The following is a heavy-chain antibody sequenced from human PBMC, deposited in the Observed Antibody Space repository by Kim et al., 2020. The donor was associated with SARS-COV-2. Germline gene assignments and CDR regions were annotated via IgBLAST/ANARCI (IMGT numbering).Heavy chain of an antibody. CDR1: GYTFTSYG. D-gene: IGHD2-21*02. V-gene: IGHV1-18*04. Sequence: ASVKVSCKASGYTFTSYGISWVRQAPGQGLEWMGWISAYNGNTNYAQKLQGRVTMTTDTSTSTAYMELRSLRSDDTAVYYGARDSGGDLTRGDAFDIWGQGTMVTVSS. CDR3: ARDSGGDLTRGDAFDI. J-gene: IGHJ3*02. CDR2: ISAYNGNT.